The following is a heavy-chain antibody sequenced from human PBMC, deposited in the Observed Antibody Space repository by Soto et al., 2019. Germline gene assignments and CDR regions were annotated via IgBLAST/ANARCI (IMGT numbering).Heavy chain of an antibody. D-gene: IGHD6-13*01. V-gene: IGHV3-11*01. CDR1: GFTFSDYY. CDR3: ARDLAGYSSSWYFDY. CDR2: ISSSGSTI. J-gene: IGHJ4*02. Sequence: GGSLRLSCAASGFTFSDYYMSWIRQAPGKGLEWVSYISSSGSTIYYADSVKGRFTISRDNAKNSLYLQMNSLRAEDTAVYYCARDLAGYSSSWYFDYWGQGTLVTVSS.